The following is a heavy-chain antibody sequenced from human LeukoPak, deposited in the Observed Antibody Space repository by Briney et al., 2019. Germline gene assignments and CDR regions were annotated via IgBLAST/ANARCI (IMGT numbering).Heavy chain of an antibody. V-gene: IGHV4-59*08. CDR2: IYYSGST. D-gene: IGHD3-10*01. Sequence: SETLSLTCTVSGGSISSYYWSWIRQPPGKGLEWIGYIYYSGSTNYNPSLKSRVTISVDTSKNQFSLKLSSVTAADTAVYYCARQRAARGSGWFDPWGQGTLVTVSS. CDR1: GGSISSYY. J-gene: IGHJ5*02. CDR3: ARQRAARGSGWFDP.